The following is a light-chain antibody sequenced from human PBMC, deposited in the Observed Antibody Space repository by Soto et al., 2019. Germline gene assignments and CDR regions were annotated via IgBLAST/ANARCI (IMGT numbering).Light chain of an antibody. CDR3: SSYTSSSSYA. CDR2: DVS. J-gene: IGLJ1*01. CDR1: SSDIGAYNF. Sequence: QSALTQPASVSGSPGQSITISCTGTSSDIGAYNFVSWYQQHPGKAPKFMIYDVSIRPSGVSNRFSGSKSGNTASLTISGLQAEDEADYYCSSYTSSSSYAFGTGTKVTVL. V-gene: IGLV2-14*01.